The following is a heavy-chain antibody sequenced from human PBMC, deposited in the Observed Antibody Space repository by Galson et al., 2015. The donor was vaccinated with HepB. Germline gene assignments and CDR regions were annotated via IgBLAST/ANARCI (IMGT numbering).Heavy chain of an antibody. J-gene: IGHJ5*02. V-gene: IGHV1-18*04. D-gene: IGHD5-18*01. CDR3: ARSGYSYGLREGPISSWFDP. Sequence: SVKVSCKASGYTFTSYGISWVRQAPGQGLEWMGWISAYNGNTNYAQKLQGRVTMTTDTSTSTAYMELRSLRSDDTAVYYCARSGYSYGLREGPISSWFDPWGQGTLVTVSS. CDR2: ISAYNGNT. CDR1: GYTFTSYG.